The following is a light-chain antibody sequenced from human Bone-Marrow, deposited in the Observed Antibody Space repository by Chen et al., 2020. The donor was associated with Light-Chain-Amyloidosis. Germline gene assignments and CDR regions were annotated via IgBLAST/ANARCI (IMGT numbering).Light chain of an antibody. V-gene: IGKV3-20*01. J-gene: IGKJ4*01. Sequence: EIVLTQSPGTLSLSPGEGANLSCRASQTISSNYLTWYQQKFGQAPRLLIYGSSSRATGIPDRFTGSGSGTDFTLTTHRLEPEDFAMYYCQQYGTSPLTFGGGTKVEIQ. CDR2: GSS. CDR3: QQYGTSPLT. CDR1: QTISSNY.